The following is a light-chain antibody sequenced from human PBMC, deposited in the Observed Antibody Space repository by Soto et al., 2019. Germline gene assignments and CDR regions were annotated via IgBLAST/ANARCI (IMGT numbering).Light chain of an antibody. J-gene: IGLJ1*01. CDR2: EVS. Sequence: VLTQHASVSGSPGQSIAISCTGTSCDIGAYDYVSWYQQHPDKAPKLMIYEVSNLPSGVSNRFSGYKSVNTATLTISGLQAEDEAVYYGSSHTSGNTRIFGTGTKPT. CDR1: SCDIGAYDY. V-gene: IGLV2-14*03. CDR3: SSHTSGNTRI.